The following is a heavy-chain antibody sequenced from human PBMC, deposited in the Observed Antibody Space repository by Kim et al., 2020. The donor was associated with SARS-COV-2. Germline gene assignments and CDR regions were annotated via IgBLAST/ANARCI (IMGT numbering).Heavy chain of an antibody. D-gene: IGHD6-13*01. V-gene: IGHV5-51*01. CDR2: IYPGDSDA. Sequence: GESLKISCETSGYSFSNYWIAWVRQVPGRGLEWMGIIYPGDSDARYSPSFRGQVTISVDKSINTAYLQWSSLRASDTAMYYCARALVAAGSFDYWGQGTLVTVSS. CDR3: ARALVAAGSFDY. CDR1: GYSFSNYW. J-gene: IGHJ4*02.